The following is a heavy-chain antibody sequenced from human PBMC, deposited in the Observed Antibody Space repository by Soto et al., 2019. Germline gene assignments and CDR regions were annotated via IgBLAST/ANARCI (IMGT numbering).Heavy chain of an antibody. V-gene: IGHV3-30*04. CDR1: GFTFSSYA. Sequence: GGSLRLSCAASGFTFSSYAMHWVRQAPGKGLEWVAVISYDGSNKYYADSVKGRFTISRDNSKNTLYLQMNSLRAEDKAVYYGARTKHYDILTGYFDYWGQGTLVTVSS. D-gene: IGHD3-9*01. CDR2: ISYDGSNK. CDR3: ARTKHYDILTGYFDY. J-gene: IGHJ4*02.